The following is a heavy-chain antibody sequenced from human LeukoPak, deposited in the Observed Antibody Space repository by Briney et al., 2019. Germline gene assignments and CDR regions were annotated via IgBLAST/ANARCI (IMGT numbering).Heavy chain of an antibody. Sequence: GGSLRLSCAGSGFTFSSYAMSWVRQAPGKGLEWVSGISASGGSTYYADSVKGRFTISRDNSKNTLYLQMNSLRVEDTAVYYCAKDGAWDFWSGHLGFDYWGQGTLVTVSS. V-gene: IGHV3-23*01. D-gene: IGHD3-3*01. CDR3: AKDGAWDFWSGHLGFDY. CDR2: ISASGGST. J-gene: IGHJ4*02. CDR1: GFTFSSYA.